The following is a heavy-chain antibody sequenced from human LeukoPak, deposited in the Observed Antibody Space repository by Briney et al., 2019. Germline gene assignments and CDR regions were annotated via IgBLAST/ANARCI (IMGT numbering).Heavy chain of an antibody. D-gene: IGHD5-24*01. CDR3: ARVEGSEMATITD. Sequence: PSETLSLTCTVSGGSISSYYWSWIRQPPGKGLEWIGYIYYSGSTNYNPSLKSRVTISVDTSKNQFSLKLSSVTAADTAVYYCARVEGSEMATITDGGQGTLVTVSS. V-gene: IGHV4-59*01. CDR1: GGSISSYY. J-gene: IGHJ4*02. CDR2: IYYSGST.